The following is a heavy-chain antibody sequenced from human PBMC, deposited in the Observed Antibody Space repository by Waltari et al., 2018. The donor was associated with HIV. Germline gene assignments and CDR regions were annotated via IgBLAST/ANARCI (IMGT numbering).Heavy chain of an antibody. CDR2: IYYSGST. CDR1: GGSISSSSYY. CDR3: ARGVYDSSGYRFDY. D-gene: IGHD3-22*01. V-gene: IGHV4-39*01. J-gene: IGHJ4*02. Sequence: QLQLQESGPGLVKPSETLSLTCTVSGGSISSSSYYWGWLRQPPGKGLEWIGSIYYSGSTYYNPSFKSRVTISVDTSKNQFSLKLSSVTAADTAVYYCARGVYDSSGYRFDYWGQGTLVTVSS.